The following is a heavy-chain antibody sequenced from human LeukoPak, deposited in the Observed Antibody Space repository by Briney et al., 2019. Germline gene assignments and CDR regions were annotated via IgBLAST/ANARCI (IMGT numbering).Heavy chain of an antibody. D-gene: IGHD1-1*01. CDR2: IYHSGST. CDR1: GYSISSGYY. Sequence: SETLSLTCTVSGYSISSGYYWGWIRQPPGKGLEWIGSIYHSGSTYYNPSLKSRVTISVDTSKNQFSLKLSSVTAADTAVYYCARVNAAGRYYYYMDVWGKGTTVTVSS. V-gene: IGHV4-38-2*02. CDR3: ARVNAAGRYYYYMDV. J-gene: IGHJ6*03.